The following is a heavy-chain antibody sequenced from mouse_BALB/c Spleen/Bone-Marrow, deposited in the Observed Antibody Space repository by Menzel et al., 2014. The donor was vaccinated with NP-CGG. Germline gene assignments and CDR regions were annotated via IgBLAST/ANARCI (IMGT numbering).Heavy chain of an antibody. D-gene: IGHD2-10*02. Sequence: VQLQQSGSELVKPGASVKISCKTSGHTFTQYTMHWVKQSHGKSLEWIGGLFPNNGGTYYNQKFKGKATLTVDKSSSTAYMELRSLTSEDSAVYYCESRYGNYRDFYYYAMDYRGQGTSVTGAS. CDR1: GHTFTQYT. CDR3: ESRYGNYRDFYYYAMDY. CDR2: LFPNNGGT. J-gene: IGHJ4*01. V-gene: IGHV1-18*01.